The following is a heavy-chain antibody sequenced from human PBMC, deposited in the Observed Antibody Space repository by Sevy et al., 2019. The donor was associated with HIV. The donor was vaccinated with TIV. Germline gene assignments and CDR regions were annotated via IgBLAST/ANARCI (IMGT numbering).Heavy chain of an antibody. J-gene: IGHJ4*02. CDR2: ISSSSSTI. CDR1: GFTFSSYS. V-gene: IGHV3-48*01. CDR3: ARDEQTYGDYDYFDY. D-gene: IGHD4-17*01. Sequence: GGSLRLSCAASGFTFSSYSMNWVRQAPGNGLEWVSYISSSSSTIFYADSVKGRFTISRDNAKNSLYLQMNSLTAEDTAVYYCARDEQTYGDYDYFDYWGQGTLVTVSS.